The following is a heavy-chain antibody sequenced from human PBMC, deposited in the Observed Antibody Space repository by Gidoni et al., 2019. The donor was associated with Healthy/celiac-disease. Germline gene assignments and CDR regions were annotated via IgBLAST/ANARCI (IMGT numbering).Heavy chain of an antibody. J-gene: IGHJ4*02. D-gene: IGHD1-26*01. V-gene: IGHV4-31*03. CDR2: IYYRGST. CDR3: AREGWELLRYFDY. Sequence: QVQLQESGPGLVKPSQTLSLTCTVSGGSISSGGYYWSWIRQHPGKGLEWIGYIYYRGSTYYNPSLKSRVTISVDTSKNQFSRKLSSVTDADTAVYYCAREGWELLRYFDYWGQGTLVTVSS. CDR1: GGSISSGGYY.